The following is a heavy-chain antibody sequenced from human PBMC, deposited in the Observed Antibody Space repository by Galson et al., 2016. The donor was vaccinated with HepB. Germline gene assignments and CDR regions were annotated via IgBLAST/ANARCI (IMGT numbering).Heavy chain of an antibody. J-gene: IGHJ4*02. CDR2: IYPGDSNA. CDR3: ARTYDCGGECIDFDF. Sequence: QSGAEVKKPGESLRISCQVSGYNFTTYYIGWVRQMPGKGLEWMGLIYPGDSNAKYSPSFQGQVTISADKSISTAYLQWKSLKASDTAMYYCARTYDCGGECIDFDFWGQGTLVTVSS. V-gene: IGHV5-51*01. D-gene: IGHD2-21*01. CDR1: GYNFTTYY.